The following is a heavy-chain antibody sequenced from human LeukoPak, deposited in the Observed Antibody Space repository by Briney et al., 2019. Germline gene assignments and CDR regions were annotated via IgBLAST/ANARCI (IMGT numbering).Heavy chain of an antibody. CDR3: ARGKLHTFDI. CDR2: TSYRSKWNR. V-gene: IGHV6-1*01. Sequence: SQTLSLTCAISGDSVSTNTVSWHWIRQSPSRGLEWLGRTSYRSKWNRDYAVSVKSRITISPDTSKNQFSLQLNSVTPEDTAIYYCARGKLHTFDIWGRGTVVTVSS. J-gene: IGHJ3*02. CDR1: GDSVSTNTVS. D-gene: IGHD1-1*01.